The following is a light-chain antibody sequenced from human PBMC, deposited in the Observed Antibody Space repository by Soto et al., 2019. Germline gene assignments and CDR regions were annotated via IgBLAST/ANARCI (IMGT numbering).Light chain of an antibody. Sequence: QSVLTQPPSASGTPGQRVTISCSGSSSNIGSNIVNWYQQLPGTAPNLLIYSNHQRPSGVPDRFPGSKSGNPAYLASSGLQSEDEADYYCAAWDGSVNGPVFGGGTKVTVL. V-gene: IGLV1-44*01. CDR3: AAWDGSVNGPV. J-gene: IGLJ2*01. CDR1: SSNIGSNI. CDR2: SNH.